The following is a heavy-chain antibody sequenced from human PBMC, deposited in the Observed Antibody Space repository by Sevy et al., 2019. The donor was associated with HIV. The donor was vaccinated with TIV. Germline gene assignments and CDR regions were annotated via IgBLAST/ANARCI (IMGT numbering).Heavy chain of an antibody. CDR2: IHSDGST. Sequence: GGSLRLSCAASGFSFSTSWMHWVRQVPGKGLVWVSRIHSDGSTIYADSVKGRFTISGDNAKNTLYLQLNSLRAEDTAIYYCARDHYYTIDYWGQGTLVTVSS. D-gene: IGHD3-3*01. V-gene: IGHV3-74*01. J-gene: IGHJ4*02. CDR1: GFSFSTSW. CDR3: ARDHYYTIDY.